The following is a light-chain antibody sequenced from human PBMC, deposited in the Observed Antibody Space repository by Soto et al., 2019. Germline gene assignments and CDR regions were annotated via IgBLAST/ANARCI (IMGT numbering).Light chain of an antibody. J-gene: IGKJ1*01. Sequence: DIVMTQSPDSLAVSLGERATINCESSQSVLYSSNNQNCLAWYQQKPGQPPKLLFYWASTRESGVPDRFSGSGSGTHFTLTITSLQAEDVAVYYCQQYYSSPPTFGQGTKVEIK. CDR3: QQYYSSPPT. CDR2: WAS. V-gene: IGKV4-1*01. CDR1: QSVLYSSNNQNC.